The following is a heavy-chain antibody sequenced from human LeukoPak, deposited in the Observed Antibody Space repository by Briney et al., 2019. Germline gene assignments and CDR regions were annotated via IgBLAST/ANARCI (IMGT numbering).Heavy chain of an antibody. J-gene: IGHJ4*02. D-gene: IGHD5-24*01. V-gene: IGHV1-8*01. CDR2: MNPNSGNT. CDR3: ATDPERWLQSNDY. CDR1: GYTFTSYD. Sequence: ASVKASCKASGYTFTSYDINWVRQATGQGLEWMGWMNPNSGNTGYAQKFQGRVTMTRNTSISTAYMELSSLRSEDTAVYYCATDPERWLQSNDYWGQGTLVTVSS.